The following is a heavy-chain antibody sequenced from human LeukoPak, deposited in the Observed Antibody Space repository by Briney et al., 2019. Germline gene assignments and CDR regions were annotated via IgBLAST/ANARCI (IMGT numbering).Heavy chain of an antibody. D-gene: IGHD4-23*01. Sequence: GGSLRLSCEASGFTFSSYYMNWVRQAPGKGLEWLSHISSSSTIYYADSVKGRFTISRDNAKNSLYLQMNSLRVEDTAVYFCARDRGYGGYFDYWGRGTLVTVSS. J-gene: IGHJ4*02. V-gene: IGHV3-48*01. CDR3: ARDRGYGGYFDY. CDR1: GFTFSSYY. CDR2: ISSSSTI.